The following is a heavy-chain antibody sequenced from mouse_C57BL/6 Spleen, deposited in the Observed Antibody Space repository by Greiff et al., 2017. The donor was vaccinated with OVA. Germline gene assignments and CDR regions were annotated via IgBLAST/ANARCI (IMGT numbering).Heavy chain of an antibody. J-gene: IGHJ2*01. CDR2: IYPGDGDT. CDR1: GYAFRSSW. V-gene: IGHV1-82*01. D-gene: IGHD1-1*01. Sequence: QVQLQQSGPELVKPGASVKISCKASGYAFRSSWMNWVKQRPGKGLEWIGRIYPGDGDTNYNGKFKGKATLTADKSSSTAYMQLSSLTSEDSAVYFCARGDYYGSSDYWGQGTTLTVSS. CDR3: ARGDYYGSSDY.